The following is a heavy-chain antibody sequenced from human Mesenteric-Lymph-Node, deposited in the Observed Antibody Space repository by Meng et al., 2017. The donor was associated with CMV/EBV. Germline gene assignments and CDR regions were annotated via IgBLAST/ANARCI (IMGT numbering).Heavy chain of an antibody. CDR3: AKGVYGDFPYGMDV. CDR1: GFTFSNFA. CDR2: IYSGASST. Sequence: GESLKISCAASGFTFSNFAMSWVRQAPGKGLEWVSIIYSGASSTYYTDSVKGRFTISRDDSKNTLFLQMDSLRAEDTSIYHCAKGVYGDFPYGMDVWGQGTTVTV. D-gene: IGHD4-17*01. V-gene: IGHV3-23*03. J-gene: IGHJ6*02.